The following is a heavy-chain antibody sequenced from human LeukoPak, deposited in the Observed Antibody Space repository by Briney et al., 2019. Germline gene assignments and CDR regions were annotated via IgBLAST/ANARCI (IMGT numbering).Heavy chain of an antibody. J-gene: IGHJ3*02. CDR1: GYTLTELS. CDR2: FDPEDGET. D-gene: IGHD2-21*02. V-gene: IGHV1-24*01. CDR3: ATEWFLEVTHDAFDI. Sequence: ASVKVSCKVSGYTLTELSMHWVRQAPGKGLEWMGGFDPEDGETIYAQKFQGRVTMTEDTSTDTAYMELSSLRSEDTAVYYCATEWFLEVTHDAFDIWGQGTMVTVSS.